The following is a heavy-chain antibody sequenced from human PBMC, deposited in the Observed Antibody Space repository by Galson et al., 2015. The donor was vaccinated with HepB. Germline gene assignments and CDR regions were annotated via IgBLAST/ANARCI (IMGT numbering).Heavy chain of an antibody. CDR2: ISGYNGNT. Sequence: SVKVSCKASGYTFTSYAFSWVRQAPGQGLEWMGWISGYNGNTKYAQKFQGRVTMTTDTSASTAYMELRSLRPDDTAVSYCARDRLAGTYRWWFDPWGQGTLVTVSS. D-gene: IGHD1-26*01. CDR1: GYTFTSYA. CDR3: ARDRLAGTYRWWFDP. J-gene: IGHJ5*02. V-gene: IGHV1-18*01.